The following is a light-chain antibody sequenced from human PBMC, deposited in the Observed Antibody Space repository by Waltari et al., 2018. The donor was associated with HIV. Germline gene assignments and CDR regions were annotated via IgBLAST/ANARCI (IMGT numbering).Light chain of an antibody. CDR3: ATWDDSLSGVV. CDR1: SSNIGSNY. Sequence: QSVVTQPPSASGTPGQRVTISCSGSSSNIGSNYVFWYQQLPGTAPGFVMYRGNQRPSGVPDRFSGSKSGTSASRAISGLRSEDEGDYFCATWDDSLSGVVFGGGTKLNVL. J-gene: IGLJ2*01. CDR2: RGN. V-gene: IGLV1-47*01.